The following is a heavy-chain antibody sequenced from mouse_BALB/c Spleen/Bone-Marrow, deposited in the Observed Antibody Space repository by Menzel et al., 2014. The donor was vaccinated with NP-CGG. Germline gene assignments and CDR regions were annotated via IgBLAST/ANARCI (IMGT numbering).Heavy chain of an antibody. CDR3: ARYKGRVFFRY. J-gene: IGHJ2*01. CDR1: GFTFTDYY. Sequence: DVQLVESGGGLVQPGGSLRLSCATSGFTFTDYYMNWVRQPPGKALEWLGFIRNKANGYTTEYSASVKGRFTISRDNSQNILYLQMNTLRSEDSATYYCARYKGRVFFRYWGKGPTLTVSS. V-gene: IGHV7-3*02. CDR2: IRNKANGYTT.